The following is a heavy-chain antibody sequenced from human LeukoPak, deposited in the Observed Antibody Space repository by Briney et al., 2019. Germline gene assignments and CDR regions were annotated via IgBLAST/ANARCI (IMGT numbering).Heavy chain of an antibody. D-gene: IGHD6-13*01. CDR3: AKDGPYTSSFDY. CDR1: GLSFSSYG. Sequence: PGRSLRLSCAGAGLSFSSYGMHWVRQAPGKGLEWVAVVSDDGSDKYYADPVEGRFTISRDNSKNTLYLQMNSLRGEDTAVYYCAKDGPYTSSFDYWGQGTLVTVSS. V-gene: IGHV3-30*18. J-gene: IGHJ4*02. CDR2: VSDDGSDK.